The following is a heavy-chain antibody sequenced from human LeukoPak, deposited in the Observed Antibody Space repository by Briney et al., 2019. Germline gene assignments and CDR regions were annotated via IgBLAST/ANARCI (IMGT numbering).Heavy chain of an antibody. Sequence: PSETLSLTCTVSGGSISSYYWGWIRQPPGKGLEWIGSIYYSGSTYYNPSLKSRVTISVDTSKNQFSLKLSSVTAADTAVYYCARAGGYCGGDCYFDYWGQGTLVTVSS. D-gene: IGHD2-21*02. CDR2: IYYSGST. CDR3: ARAGGYCGGDCYFDY. J-gene: IGHJ4*02. V-gene: IGHV4-39*07. CDR1: GGSISSYY.